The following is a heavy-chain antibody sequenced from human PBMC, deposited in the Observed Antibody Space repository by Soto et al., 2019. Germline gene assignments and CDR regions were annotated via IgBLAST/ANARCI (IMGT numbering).Heavy chain of an antibody. D-gene: IGHD1-7*01. CDR1: GYIFTDYY. CDR3: LRENWYYAN. Sequence: ASVKVSCNAAGYIFTDYYMHWVRQAPGQGLEWIGWIYPKSGGTNYAQRFQDWVTMTTDTSISTVYMELSSLKTDDTAVYYCLRENWYYANWGQGTQVTVSS. V-gene: IGHV1-2*04. CDR2: IYPKSGGT. J-gene: IGHJ4*02.